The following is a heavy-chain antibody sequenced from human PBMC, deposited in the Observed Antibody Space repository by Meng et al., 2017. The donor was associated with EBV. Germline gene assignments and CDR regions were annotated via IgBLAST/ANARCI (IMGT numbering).Heavy chain of an antibody. Sequence: VQAVQVEAEGKTPGPAVMVSCTASVYTFTGYYKPWGRQAPGQGREWMGRINPNSGGTNYAQKLQGRVTVTRDTSISTAYMELSRLRLDDTAVDYCERQWGYYGSGNLPWGQGTLVTVSS. D-gene: IGHD3-10*01. CDR3: ERQWGYYGSGNLP. J-gene: IGHJ5*02. CDR1: VYTFTGYY. CDR2: INPNSGGT. V-gene: IGHV1-2*06.